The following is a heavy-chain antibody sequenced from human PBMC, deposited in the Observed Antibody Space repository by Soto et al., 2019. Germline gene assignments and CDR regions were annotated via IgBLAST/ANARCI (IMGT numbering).Heavy chain of an antibody. V-gene: IGHV4-4*02. J-gene: IGHJ4*02. CDR1: GDSVSSRFW. Sequence: QVELQESGPGLVKPSGTLSLTCAVSGDSVSSRFWWSWVRQSPGKGLEWIGEIYHSGSANYNPSLKSRVTMSVDNSKNQVSLKLNSVTAADTAVYYCARYNAASGTYYFDYWGQGTLVTVSS. D-gene: IGHD6-13*01. CDR3: ARYNAASGTYYFDY. CDR2: IYHSGSA.